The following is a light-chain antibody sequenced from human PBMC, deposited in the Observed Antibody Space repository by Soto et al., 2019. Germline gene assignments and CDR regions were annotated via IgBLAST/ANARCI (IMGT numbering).Light chain of an antibody. CDR1: YDISSS. CDR2: DSS. CDR3: QHAKSFPPT. Sequence: DIQLTQSPSFLSASVEDRVTISCRASYDISSSLAWYQQEPGKPPKLLIYDSSTLQTGVPSRFTGSGSGRKFTLTISGLQFGDFATYYCQHAKSFPPTFGPGTRVDIK. V-gene: IGKV1-9*01. J-gene: IGKJ3*01.